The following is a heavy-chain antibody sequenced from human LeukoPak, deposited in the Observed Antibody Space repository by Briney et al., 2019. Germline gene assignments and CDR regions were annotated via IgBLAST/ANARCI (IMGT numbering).Heavy chain of an antibody. D-gene: IGHD3/OR15-3a*01. CDR1: GFTFSDAW. V-gene: IGHV3-15*01. CDR2: MKSRGSGGTT. CDR3: ASDWTYYFDMAV. J-gene: IGHJ6*02. Sequence: GGSLRLSCEGSGFTFSDAWMNWVRQAPGKGLEWVGRMKSRGSGGTTDYAAPVKGRFTISRDDSKNTLFLQMSSLQAEDTAVYYCASDWTYYFDMAVWGQGATVTVSS.